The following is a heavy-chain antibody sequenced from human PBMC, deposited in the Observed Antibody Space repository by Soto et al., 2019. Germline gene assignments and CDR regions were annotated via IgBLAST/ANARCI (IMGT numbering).Heavy chain of an antibody. CDR1: GGSISSGGYY. D-gene: IGHD3-10*01. V-gene: IGHV4-31*03. CDR2: IYYSRST. CDR3: ARVLTMVRTIDC. Sequence: QVQLQESGPGLVKPSQTLSLTCTVSGGSISSGGYYWSWIRQHPGKGLEWFGYIYYSRSTYYNPSLKSRVTISVDTSKTQFSRKLSSVTSADTAVYYCARVLTMVRTIDCWGQGTLVTVSS. J-gene: IGHJ4*02.